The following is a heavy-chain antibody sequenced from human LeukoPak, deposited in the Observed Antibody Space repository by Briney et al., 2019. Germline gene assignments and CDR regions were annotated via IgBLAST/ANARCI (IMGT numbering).Heavy chain of an antibody. D-gene: IGHD3-9*01. CDR3: ARGRPTAYFDWLH. CDR2: INPNSGGT. CDR1: GGTFSSYA. Sequence: ASVKVSCKASGGTFSSYAISWVRQAPGQGLEWMGWINPNSGGTNYAQKFQGRVTMTRDTSISTAYMELSRLRSDDTAVYYCARGRPTAYFDWLHWGQGTLVTVSS. V-gene: IGHV1-2*02. J-gene: IGHJ4*02.